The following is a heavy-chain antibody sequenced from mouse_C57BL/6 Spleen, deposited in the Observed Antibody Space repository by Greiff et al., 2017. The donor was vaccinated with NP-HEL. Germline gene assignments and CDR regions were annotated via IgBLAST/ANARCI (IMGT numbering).Heavy chain of an antibody. V-gene: IGHV1-55*01. CDR1: GYTFTSYW. CDR3: AREISYYYGSSSFYAMDY. CDR2: IYPGSGST. J-gene: IGHJ4*01. D-gene: IGHD1-1*01. Sequence: QVQLQQSGAELVKPGASVKMSCKASGYTFTSYWITWVKQRPGQGLEWIGDIYPGSGSTNYNEKFKSKATLTVDTSSSTAYMQLSSLTSEDSAVYYCAREISYYYGSSSFYAMDYWGQGTSVTVSS.